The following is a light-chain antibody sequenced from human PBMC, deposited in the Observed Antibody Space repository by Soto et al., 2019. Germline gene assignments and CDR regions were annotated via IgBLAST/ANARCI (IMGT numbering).Light chain of an antibody. CDR2: RND. CDR3: APWDDSLSAVV. V-gene: IGLV1-47*01. CDR1: SSNIGSNY. J-gene: IGLJ2*01. Sequence: QCVLTQPPSASGTPGQRVTISCSGSSSNIGSNYVYWYQQFPGSAPKLLIYRNDQRPSGVPDRFSGSKSGTSASLAISGPRSEDEADYYCAPWDDSLSAVVFGGGTKLTVL.